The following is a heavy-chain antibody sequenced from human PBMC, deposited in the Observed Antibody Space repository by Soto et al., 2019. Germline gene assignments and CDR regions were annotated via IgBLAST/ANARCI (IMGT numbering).Heavy chain of an antibody. D-gene: IGHD3-16*02. J-gene: IGHJ4*02. Sequence: KASETLSLTCAVSGGSISSGGYSWSWIRQPPGKGLEWIGYIYHSGSTYYNPSLKSRVTISVDRSKNQFSLKLSSVTAADTAVYYCASRVITFGGVIALGPFDYWGQGTLVTVSS. CDR3: ASRVITFGGVIALGPFDY. CDR2: IYHSGST. CDR1: GGSISSGGYS. V-gene: IGHV4-30-2*01.